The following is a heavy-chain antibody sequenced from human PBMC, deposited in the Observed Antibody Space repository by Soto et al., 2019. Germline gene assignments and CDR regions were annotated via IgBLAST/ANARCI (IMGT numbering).Heavy chain of an antibody. CDR2: IYSGGST. CDR1: GFTVSSNY. CDR3: AREANYYYGMDV. V-gene: IGHV3-53*01. J-gene: IGHJ6*02. Sequence: GGSLRLSCAASGFTVSSNYMSWVRQAPGKGLEWVSVIYSGGSTYYADSVKGRFTISRDNSKNTLYLQMNSLRAEDTAVYYCAREANYYYGMDVWGQETTVTVSS.